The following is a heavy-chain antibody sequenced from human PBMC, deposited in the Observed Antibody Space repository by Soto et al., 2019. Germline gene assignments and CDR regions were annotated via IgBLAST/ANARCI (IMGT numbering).Heavy chain of an antibody. CDR1: GFTFDDYA. V-gene: IGHV3-9*01. CDR2: ISWNSGSI. CDR3: AKDSAGSWGQGLFDY. J-gene: IGHJ4*02. Sequence: SLKISCAASGFTFDDYAMHWVRQAPGKGLEWVSGISWNSGSIGYADSVKGRFTISRDNAKNSLYLQMNSLRAEDTALYYCAKDSAGSWGQGLFDYWGQGTLVTVSS. D-gene: IGHD6-13*01.